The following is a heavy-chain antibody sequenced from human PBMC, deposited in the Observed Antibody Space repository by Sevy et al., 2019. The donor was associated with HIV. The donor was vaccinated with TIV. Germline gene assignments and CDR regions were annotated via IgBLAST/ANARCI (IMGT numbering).Heavy chain of an antibody. Sequence: GGSLRLSCAASGFTVSSNYMSWVRQAPGKGLEWVSVIYSGGSTYYADSVKGRSTISRDNSKNTLYLQMNSLRAEDTAVYYCASLYYYDSSGYFPGLRSFDIWGQGTMVTVSS. CDR3: ASLYYYDSSGYFPGLRSFDI. V-gene: IGHV3-53*01. J-gene: IGHJ3*02. CDR2: IYSGGST. D-gene: IGHD3-22*01. CDR1: GFTVSSNY.